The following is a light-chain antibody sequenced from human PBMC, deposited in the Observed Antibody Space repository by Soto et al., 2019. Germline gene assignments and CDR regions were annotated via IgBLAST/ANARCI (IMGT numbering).Light chain of an antibody. J-gene: IGLJ2*01. CDR1: SSNIGSYT. Sequence: QSVLTQPPSASGTPGQRVTISCSGSSSNIGSYTVNWYQQLPGTAPKLLIYGQNQRPSGVPDRFSGSKSGTSASLAISGLQSEDEADYYCAVWDDSLDGRVFGGGTKLTVL. CDR2: GQN. V-gene: IGLV1-44*01. CDR3: AVWDDSLDGRV.